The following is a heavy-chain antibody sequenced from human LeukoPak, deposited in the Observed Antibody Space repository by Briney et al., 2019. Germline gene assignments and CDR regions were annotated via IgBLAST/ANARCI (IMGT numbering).Heavy chain of an antibody. Sequence: PGRSLRLSCAASGFTFSSYGMHWVRQAPGKGLEWVAVISGSGDTTYYADSVKGRFTISRDNSKNTLYLQMNSLRAEDTAVYYCASARSGITMIVVARYWGQGTLVTVSS. CDR3: ASARSGITMIVVARY. J-gene: IGHJ4*02. V-gene: IGHV3-23*01. D-gene: IGHD3-22*01. CDR1: GFTFSSYG. CDR2: ISGSGDTT.